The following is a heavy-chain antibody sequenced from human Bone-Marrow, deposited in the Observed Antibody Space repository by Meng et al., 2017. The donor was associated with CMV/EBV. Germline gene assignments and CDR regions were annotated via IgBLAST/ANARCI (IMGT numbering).Heavy chain of an antibody. CDR1: GGTFSSYT. CDR2: IIPILGIA. CDR3: ARRLGLEPARNWFDP. Sequence: SAKVSCNASGGTFSSYTISWVRQAPGQGLEWMGRIIPILGIAHYAQKFQGRVTITADKSTSTAYMELSSLRSEDTAVYYCARRLGLEPARNWFDPWGQGTLVTVSS. V-gene: IGHV1-69*02. D-gene: IGHD1-1*01. J-gene: IGHJ5*02.